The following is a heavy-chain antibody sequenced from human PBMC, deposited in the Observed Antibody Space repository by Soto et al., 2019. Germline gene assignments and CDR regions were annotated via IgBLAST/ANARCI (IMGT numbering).Heavy chain of an antibody. V-gene: IGHV4-28*01. Sequence: SETLSLTCAVSGYSISSSNWWGWIRQPPGKGLEWIGYIYYSGTTYYNPSLKSRVTMSVDKSNNQFSLDLKSVTAADTAVYYCATLPPRIVVTVLPMPSWGQGTLVTV. D-gene: IGHD2-15*01. CDR1: GYSISSSNW. CDR3: ATLPPRIVVTVLPMPS. J-gene: IGHJ1*01. CDR2: IYYSGTT.